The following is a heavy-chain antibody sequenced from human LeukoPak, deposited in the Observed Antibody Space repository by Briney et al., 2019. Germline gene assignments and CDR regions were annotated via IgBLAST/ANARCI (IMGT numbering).Heavy chain of an antibody. CDR3: ARALKGYYYYGMDV. J-gene: IGHJ6*02. V-gene: IGHV3-13*01. CDR1: GFTFSSYD. CDR2: IGTAGDT. Sequence: GGSLRLSCAASGFTFSSYDMHWVRQATGKGLEWVSAIGTAGDTYYPGSVKGRFTISRENAKNSLYLQMNSLRAGDTAVYHCARALKGYYYYGMDVWGQGTTVTVSS.